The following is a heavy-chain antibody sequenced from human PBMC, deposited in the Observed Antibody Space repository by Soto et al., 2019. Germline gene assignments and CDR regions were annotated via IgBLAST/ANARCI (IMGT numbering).Heavy chain of an antibody. CDR3: ARGDLGEYYYYGMDV. J-gene: IGHJ6*02. Sequence: SETLSLTCAVYGGSFSGYYWSWIRQPPGKGLEWIGEINHSGSTNYNPSLRSRVTISVDTSKNQFSLKLSSVTAADTAVYYCARGDLGEYYYYGMDVWGQGTTVTVSS. CDR2: INHSGST. V-gene: IGHV4-34*01. CDR1: GGSFSGYY.